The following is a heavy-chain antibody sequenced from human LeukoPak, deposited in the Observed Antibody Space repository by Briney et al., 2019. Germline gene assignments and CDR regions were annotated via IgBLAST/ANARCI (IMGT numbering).Heavy chain of an antibody. CDR3: AKGMNYDILTSYADY. Sequence: GGSLRLSCAASGFTFSNSAMSWVRQAPGKGLEWVSAISGSGSSTYYADSVKGRFTISRDNSKNTLYLQMNSLRAEDTAVYYCAKGMNYDILTSYADYWGQGTLVTVSS. J-gene: IGHJ4*02. CDR1: GFTFSNSA. CDR2: ISGSGSST. V-gene: IGHV3-23*01. D-gene: IGHD3-9*01.